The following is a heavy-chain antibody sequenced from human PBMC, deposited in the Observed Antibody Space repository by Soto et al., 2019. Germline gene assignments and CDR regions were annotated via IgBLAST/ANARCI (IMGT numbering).Heavy chain of an antibody. J-gene: IGHJ4*02. CDR1: GFTFSSYW. D-gene: IGHD6-13*01. V-gene: IGHV3-7*05. CDR3: AAWPRSSWFVY. Sequence: EVQLVESGGGLVQPGGSLRLSCAGSGFTFSSYWMSWVRQAPGKGLEWVANIKGDGSQTSYVDSVKGRFTISRDNARNSLYLQMNSLRAEDTAVYYCAAWPRSSWFVYWGQGTLVTVS. CDR2: IKGDGSQT.